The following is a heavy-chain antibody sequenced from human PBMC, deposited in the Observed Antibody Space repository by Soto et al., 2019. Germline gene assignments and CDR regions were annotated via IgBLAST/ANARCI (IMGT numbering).Heavy chain of an antibody. CDR2: INPISGGT. V-gene: IGHV1-2*04. CDR1: GGTFSSYA. CDR3: ARGPWFGESTYYYYYYYGMDV. Sequence: ASVKVSFKASGGTFSSYAISWVRQAPGQGLEWMGGINPISGGTNYAQKFQGWVTMTRDTSISTAYMELSRLRSDDTAVYYCARGPWFGESTYYYYYYYGMDVWGQGTTVTVSS. J-gene: IGHJ6*02. D-gene: IGHD3-10*01.